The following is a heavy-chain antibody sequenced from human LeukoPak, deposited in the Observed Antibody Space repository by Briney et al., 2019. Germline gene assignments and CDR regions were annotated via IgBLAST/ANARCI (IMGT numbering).Heavy chain of an antibody. V-gene: IGHV3-33*01. J-gene: IGHJ4*02. CDR3: ARGVDYYGSGGTIYY. CDR1: GFTFSSYA. Sequence: GGSLRLSCAASGFTFSSYAMHWVRQAPGKGLEWVAVVWYDGSKTYSADSVKGRITISRDDSKNTLYLQMNSLRAEDTAVYYCARGVDYYGSGGTIYYWGQGTLVTVSS. CDR2: VWYDGSKT. D-gene: IGHD3-22*01.